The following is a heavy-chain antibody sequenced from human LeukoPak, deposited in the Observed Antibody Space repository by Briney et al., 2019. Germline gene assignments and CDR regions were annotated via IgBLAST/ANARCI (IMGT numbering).Heavy chain of an antibody. J-gene: IGHJ4*02. CDR3: WAIVVSTKLDY. Sequence: PSETLSLTCTVSGGSITINTYSWGWIRQPPGKGLEWIGTINYSGGTSYKPSLKSRVTISVDTSKNQFSLTLSSVTAADTAVYYCWAIVVSTKLDYWGQGTLVTVSS. D-gene: IGHD1-26*01. CDR1: GGSITINTYS. CDR2: INYSGGT. V-gene: IGHV4-39*01.